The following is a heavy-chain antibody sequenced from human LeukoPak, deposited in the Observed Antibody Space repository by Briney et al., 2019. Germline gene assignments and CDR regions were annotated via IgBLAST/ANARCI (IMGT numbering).Heavy chain of an antibody. CDR2: ISGRDGYT. Sequence: PGGSLRLSCAASGFTFGSYAMSWVRQAPGKGLEWVSAISGRDGYTYYADSVKGRFTISRDNSKDTLFLHMSSLGAEDTAVYYCAKGTIAAAGTDCDYWGQGTQVTVSS. CDR1: GFTFGSYA. J-gene: IGHJ4*02. CDR3: AKGTIAAAGTDCDY. D-gene: IGHD6-13*01. V-gene: IGHV3-23*01.